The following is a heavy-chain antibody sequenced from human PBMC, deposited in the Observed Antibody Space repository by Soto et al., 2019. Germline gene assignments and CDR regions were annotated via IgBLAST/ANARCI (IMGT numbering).Heavy chain of an antibody. CDR2: IDWADDK. CDR3: ARLYDGDRSLDY. V-gene: IGHV2-70*01. D-gene: IGHD5-12*01. CDR1: GFSLSTSGMC. Sequence: SGPTLVNPTQTLPLTCTFSGFSLSTSGMCVTWIRQPPGKALEWLALIDWADDKYYXKSLKTRLTISKDTSTNQVVLSMTNMDPVDTPTYCCARLYDGDRSLDYWGQGAMVTASS. J-gene: IGHJ4*02.